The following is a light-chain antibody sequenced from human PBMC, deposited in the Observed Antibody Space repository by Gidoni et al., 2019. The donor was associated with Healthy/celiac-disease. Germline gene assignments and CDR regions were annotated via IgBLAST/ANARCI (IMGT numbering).Light chain of an antibody. CDR1: QSDLYSSNNKNY. CDR3: QQYYSAPQT. V-gene: IGKV4-1*01. Sequence: IVMTQSPDSLAVSLGERATINCKSSQSDLYSSNNKNYLAWYQQKPGQPPKLLIYWASTRESGVPDRFSGSGSGTEFTLTISSLQAEDVAVYYCQQYYSAPQTFXQXTKLEIK. CDR2: WAS. J-gene: IGKJ2*01.